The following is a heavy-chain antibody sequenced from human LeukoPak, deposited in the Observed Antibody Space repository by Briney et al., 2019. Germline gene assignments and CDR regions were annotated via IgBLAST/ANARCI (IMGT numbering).Heavy chain of an antibody. V-gene: IGHV4-39*01. J-gene: IGHJ6*02. Sequence: SETLSLTCTVSGGSISSSSYYWGWIRQPPGKGLEWIGSIYYSGSTHYNPSLKSRVTISVDTSKNQFSLKLSSVTAADTAVYYCARLTDCSSTSCYYYYYGMDVWGQGTTVTVSS. CDR2: IYYSGST. CDR1: GGSISSSSYY. D-gene: IGHD2-2*01. CDR3: ARLTDCSSTSCYYYYYGMDV.